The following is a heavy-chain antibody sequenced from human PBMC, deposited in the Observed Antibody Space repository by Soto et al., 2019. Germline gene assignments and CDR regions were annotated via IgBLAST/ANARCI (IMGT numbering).Heavy chain of an antibody. CDR1: GFTFSSYG. Sequence: QVQLVESGGGVVQPGRSLRLSCAASGFTFSSYGMHWVRQAPGKGLEWVAGIWYDGSNKYYADSVKGRFTISRDNSKNTLYLQMNSLRAEDTAVYYCARDMNYDSSGSTDYWGQGTLVTVSS. CDR3: ARDMNYDSSGSTDY. J-gene: IGHJ4*02. V-gene: IGHV3-33*01. CDR2: IWYDGSNK. D-gene: IGHD3-22*01.